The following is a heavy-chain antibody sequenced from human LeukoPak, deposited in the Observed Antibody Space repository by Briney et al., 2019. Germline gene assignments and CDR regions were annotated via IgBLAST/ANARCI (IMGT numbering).Heavy chain of an antibody. J-gene: IGHJ4*02. CDR2: ISSSSSYI. CDR1: GFTFSSYS. V-gene: IGHV3-21*01. D-gene: IGHD3-10*01. CDR3: ATGGAQYYDY. Sequence: GGSLRLSCAASGFTFSSYSMNWVRQAPGKGLEWVSSISSSSSYIYYADSVKGRFTISRDNAKNTVVLQMNSLSAEDTAVYYCATGGAQYYDYWGQGTVVTVSS.